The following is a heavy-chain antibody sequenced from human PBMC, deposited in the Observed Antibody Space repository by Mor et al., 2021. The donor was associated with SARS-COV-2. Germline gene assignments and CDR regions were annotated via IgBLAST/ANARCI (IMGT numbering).Heavy chain of an antibody. V-gene: IGHV5-51*01. Sequence: GIIYPGDSDTRYSPSFQGQVTISADKSISTAYLQWSSLKASDTAMYYCARHSGYDSSGYYRGTIDYWGQGTLVTV. J-gene: IGHJ4*02. D-gene: IGHD3-22*01. CDR3: ARHSGYDSSGYYRGTIDY. CDR2: IYPGDSDT.